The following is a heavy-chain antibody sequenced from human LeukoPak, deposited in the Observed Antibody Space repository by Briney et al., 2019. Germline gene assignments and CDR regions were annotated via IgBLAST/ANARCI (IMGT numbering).Heavy chain of an antibody. Sequence: PSETLSLTCAVSGGSISSGGYSWSWIRQPPGKGLEWIGYIYHSGSTYYNPSLKSRVTISVDRSKKQFSLKLSSVTGADTAVYYCARGDDFDYGVDVWGQGTTVTVSS. CDR1: GGSISSGGYS. V-gene: IGHV4-30-2*01. D-gene: IGHD3-3*01. CDR3: ARGDDFDYGVDV. CDR2: IYHSGST. J-gene: IGHJ6*02.